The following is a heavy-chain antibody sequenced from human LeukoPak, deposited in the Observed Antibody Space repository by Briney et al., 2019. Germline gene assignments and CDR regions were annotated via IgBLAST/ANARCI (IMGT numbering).Heavy chain of an antibody. V-gene: IGHV4-34*01. CDR3: ARVPYDSSGGYYYGMDV. J-gene: IGHJ6*02. Sequence: SETLSLTCAVYGGSFSGYYWSWLRQPPGKGLEWIGEINHSGSTNYNPSLKSRVTISVDTSKNQFSLKLSSVTAADTAVYYCARVPYDSSGGYYYGMDVWGQGTTVTVSS. CDR2: INHSGST. CDR1: GGSFSGYY. D-gene: IGHD3-22*01.